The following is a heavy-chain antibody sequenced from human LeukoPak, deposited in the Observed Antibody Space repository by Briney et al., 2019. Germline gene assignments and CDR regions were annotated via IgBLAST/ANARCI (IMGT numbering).Heavy chain of an antibody. Sequence: GGSLRLSCAASGFTFSSYSMNWVRQAPGKGLEWVSSISSSSSYIYYADPVKGRFTISRDNAKNSLYLQMNSLRAEDTAVYYCARGPVRGGYYMDVWGKGTTVTISS. D-gene: IGHD3-16*01. CDR1: GFTFSSYS. J-gene: IGHJ6*03. CDR3: ARGPVRGGYYMDV. V-gene: IGHV3-21*01. CDR2: ISSSSSYI.